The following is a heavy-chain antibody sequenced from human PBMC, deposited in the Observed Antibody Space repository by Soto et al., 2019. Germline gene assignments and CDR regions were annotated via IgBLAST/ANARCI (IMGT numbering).Heavy chain of an antibody. Sequence: SVKVSCKASGFTFTSSAMQWVRQARGQRLEWIGWIVVGSGNTNYAQKFQERVTITRDMSTSTAYMELSSLRSEDTAVYYCAAVPTTRLRVGDWGQGTLVTVSS. J-gene: IGHJ4*02. CDR2: IVVGSGNT. CDR3: AAVPTTRLRVGD. CDR1: GFTFTSSA. V-gene: IGHV1-58*02. D-gene: IGHD4-17*01.